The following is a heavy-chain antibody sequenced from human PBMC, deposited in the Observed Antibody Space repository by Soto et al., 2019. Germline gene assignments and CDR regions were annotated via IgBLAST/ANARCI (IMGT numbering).Heavy chain of an antibody. CDR1: GGSISSGGYY. CDR3: AGWAHSGTSLSGMDV. J-gene: IGHJ6*02. CDR2: IYYSGST. V-gene: IGHV4-31*03. D-gene: IGHD2-2*01. Sequence: QVQLQESGPGLVKPSQTLSLTCTVSGGSISSGGYYWSWIRQHPGKGLEWIGYIYYSGSTYYNPSLKSRVTISVDTSKNQFSRKLSSVTAADTAVYCGAGWAHSGTSLSGMDVWGQGPPVTVSS.